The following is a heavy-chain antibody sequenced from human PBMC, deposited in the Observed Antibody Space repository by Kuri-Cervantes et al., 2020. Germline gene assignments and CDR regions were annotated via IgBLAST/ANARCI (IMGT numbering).Heavy chain of an antibody. V-gene: IGHV3-13*01. D-gene: IGHD6-19*01. CDR1: GFTFSSYD. Sequence: GESLKISCAASGFTFSSYDMHWVRQATGKGLELVSAIGTAGDTYYPGSVKGRFTISRENAKNTLYLQVNSMRAGDTAVYYCARDSSGWYGEDGMDVWGQGTTVTVSS. J-gene: IGHJ6*02. CDR2: IGTAGDT. CDR3: ARDSSGWYGEDGMDV.